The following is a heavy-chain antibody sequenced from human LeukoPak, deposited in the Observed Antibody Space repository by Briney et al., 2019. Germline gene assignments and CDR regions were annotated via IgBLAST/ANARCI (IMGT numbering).Heavy chain of an antibody. V-gene: IGHV4-39*07. D-gene: IGHD3-3*01. Sequence: PSETLSLTCSVSGDSISGSSNYWGWLRQPPGKGLEWIASIDFNGNAEYNPSLKSRVTISVDKSKNQFSLKLSSVTAADTAVYYCARRRRVLRFLEWPIGKGPGVYYFDYWGQGTLVTVSS. CDR1: GDSISGSSNY. CDR3: ARRRRVLRFLEWPIGKGPGVYYFDY. J-gene: IGHJ4*02. CDR2: IDFNGNA.